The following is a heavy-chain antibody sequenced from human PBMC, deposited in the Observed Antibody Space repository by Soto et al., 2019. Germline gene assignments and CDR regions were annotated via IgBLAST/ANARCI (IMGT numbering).Heavy chain of an antibody. CDR2: IYYSGST. CDR3: AKDDRTLRYYYDSSGYRGNWFDP. D-gene: IGHD3-22*01. CDR1: GGSISSGGYY. J-gene: IGHJ5*02. Sequence: PSETLSLTCTVSGGSISSGGYYWTWIRQHPGKGLEWIGYIYYSGSTYYNPSLKSRVTISVDTSKNQFSLKLSSVTAEDTAVYYCAKDDRTLRYYYDSSGYRGNWFDPWGQGTLVTVSS. V-gene: IGHV4-31*03.